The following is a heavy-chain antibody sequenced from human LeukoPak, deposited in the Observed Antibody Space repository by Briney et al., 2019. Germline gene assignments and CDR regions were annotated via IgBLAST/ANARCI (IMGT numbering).Heavy chain of an antibody. CDR2: IYYSGST. V-gene: IGHV4-39*01. D-gene: IGHD6-19*01. Sequence: SQTLSLTCTVSGGSISSSSYYWGWIRQPPGKGLEWIGSIYYSGSTYYNPSLKSRVTISVDTSKNQFSLKLSSVTAADTAVYYCARQLSSGNWFDPWGQGTLVTVSS. J-gene: IGHJ5*02. CDR1: GGSISSSSYY. CDR3: ARQLSSGNWFDP.